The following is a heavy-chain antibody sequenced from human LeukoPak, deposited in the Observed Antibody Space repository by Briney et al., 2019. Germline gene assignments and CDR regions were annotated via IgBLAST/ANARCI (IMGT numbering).Heavy chain of an antibody. CDR3: ARAHHRRVYDYVWGSYPY. CDR1: GITFSRYG. V-gene: IGHV3-30*02. CDR2: IRYDGSIK. J-gene: IGHJ4*02. Sequence: GGSLRLSCAASGITFSRYGMHWVRQAPGKGLEWVTFIRYDGSIKYYADSVKGRFTISRDNAKNSLYLQMNSLRAEDTAVYYCARAHHRRVYDYVWGSYPYWGQGTLVTVSS. D-gene: IGHD3-16*02.